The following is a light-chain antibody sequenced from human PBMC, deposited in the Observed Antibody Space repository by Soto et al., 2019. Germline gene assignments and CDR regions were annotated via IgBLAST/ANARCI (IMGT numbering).Light chain of an antibody. Sequence: DIQMTQSPSSLSAYVGDRVTITCRASQGISNFLAWYQQKPGKVPKLLIYAASTLQSGIPARFSGSGSGTEFTLTITTLQSEDFAVYYCQQYNSWTAISFGQGTRLEIK. J-gene: IGKJ5*01. V-gene: IGKV1-27*01. CDR3: QQYNSWTAIS. CDR2: AAS. CDR1: QGISNF.